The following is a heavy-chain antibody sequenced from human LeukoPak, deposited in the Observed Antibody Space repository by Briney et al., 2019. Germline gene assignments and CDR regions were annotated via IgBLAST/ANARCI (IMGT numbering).Heavy chain of an antibody. V-gene: IGHV5-51*01. Sequence: GEALKISFKGSGYRFTNYWIGWVRPRPGKGLKWMGSIYPGDSDTNYSPSFQAQVTISADKSISTAYLQWSSLKASDTAMYYCARLKEGYYYYMDVWGKGTTVTVSS. CDR2: IYPGDSDT. CDR1: GYRFTNYW. J-gene: IGHJ6*03. CDR3: ARLKEGYYYYMDV.